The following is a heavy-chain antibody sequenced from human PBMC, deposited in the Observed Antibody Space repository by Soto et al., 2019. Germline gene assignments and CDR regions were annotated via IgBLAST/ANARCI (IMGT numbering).Heavy chain of an antibody. Sequence: PGGSLRLSCAASGFTFSSYAMHWVRQAPGKGLEWVAVISYDGSNKYYADSVKGRFTISRDNSKNTLYLQMNSLRAEDTAVYYCANTYYSSSWQRGPLFDYWGQGTLVTVSS. D-gene: IGHD6-13*01. CDR3: ANTYYSSSWQRGPLFDY. V-gene: IGHV3-30-3*01. CDR1: GFTFSSYA. J-gene: IGHJ4*02. CDR2: ISYDGSNK.